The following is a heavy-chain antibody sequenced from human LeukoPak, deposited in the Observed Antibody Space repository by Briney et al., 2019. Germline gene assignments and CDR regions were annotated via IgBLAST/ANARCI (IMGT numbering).Heavy chain of an antibody. CDR3: ARRAAYCSSTSCPYNYFDY. Sequence: GESLKISCKGSGYSFTSYWIGWVRQMPGKGLEWMGIIYPGDSDTRYSPSFQGQVTISADKSISTAYLQWSSLKASDTAMYYCARRAAYCSSTSCPYNYFDYWGQGTLVTVSS. D-gene: IGHD2-2*01. CDR2: IYPGDSDT. V-gene: IGHV5-51*01. J-gene: IGHJ4*02. CDR1: GYSFTSYW.